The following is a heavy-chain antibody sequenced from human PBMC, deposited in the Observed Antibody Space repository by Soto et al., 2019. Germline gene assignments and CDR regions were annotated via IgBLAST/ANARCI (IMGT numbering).Heavy chain of an antibody. CDR2: IIPIFTTT. CDR3: AREVAADGTFREDVFDI. J-gene: IGHJ3*02. Sequence: SVKVSCKASGYTFTNFGISWVRQAPGQGLEWMGRIIPIFTTTNYAQKFQGRVTMTADESTITAYLELSSLKHDDTAVYYCAREVAADGTFREDVFDIWGRGTLVTV. D-gene: IGHD6-13*01. V-gene: IGHV1-69*13. CDR1: GYTFTNFG.